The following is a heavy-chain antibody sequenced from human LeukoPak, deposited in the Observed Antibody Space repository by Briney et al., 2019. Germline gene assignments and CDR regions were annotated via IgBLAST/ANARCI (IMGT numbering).Heavy chain of an antibody. CDR3: AKGAIAVAGTKDYFDY. D-gene: IGHD6-19*01. CDR1: GFTFGDYA. CDR2: ISWNSGSI. J-gene: IGHJ4*02. Sequence: GGSLRLSCAASGFTFGDYAMHWVRQAPGKGLEWVSGISWNSGSIGYADSVKGRFTISRDNAKNSLYLQMNSLRAEGTALYYCAKGAIAVAGTKDYFDYWGQGTLVTVSS. V-gene: IGHV3-9*01.